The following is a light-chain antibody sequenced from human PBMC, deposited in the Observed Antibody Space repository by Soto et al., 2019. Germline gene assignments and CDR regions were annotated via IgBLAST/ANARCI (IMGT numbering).Light chain of an antibody. Sequence: DIQMTQSPSTLSGSVGDRVTITCRASQTISSWLAWYQQKPGKAPKLLIYKASTLKSGVPSRFSGSGSGTEFTLTINNLQREDFATYYCQESFFTLGTFGRGTKVDNK. CDR1: QTISSW. J-gene: IGKJ1*01. CDR3: QESFFTLGT. CDR2: KAS. V-gene: IGKV1-5*03.